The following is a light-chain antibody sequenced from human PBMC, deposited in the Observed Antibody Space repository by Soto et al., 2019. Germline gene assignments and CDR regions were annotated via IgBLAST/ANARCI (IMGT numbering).Light chain of an antibody. CDR2: GAS. J-gene: IGKJ4*01. CDR3: PQYGSSPLT. V-gene: IGKV3-20*01. CDR1: QSVSSSY. Sequence: EIVLTQSPGTLSLSPGERATLSCRASQSVSSSYLAWYQQKPGQAPRLLIYGASSRATGIPHRFSGSGSGTDFTLTISRLEPEDFAVYSCPQYGSSPLTFGGGTKVEIK.